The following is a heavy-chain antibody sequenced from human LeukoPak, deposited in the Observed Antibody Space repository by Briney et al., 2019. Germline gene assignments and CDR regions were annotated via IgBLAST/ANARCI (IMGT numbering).Heavy chain of an antibody. Sequence: GGSLRLSCAASGLTFSSYAMHWVRQAPGKGLEWVAVISYDGSNKYYADSVKGRFTISRDNSKNTLYLQMNSLRAEDTAVYYCAKGYSSGWSEGFLDYWGQGTLVTVSS. J-gene: IGHJ4*02. D-gene: IGHD6-19*01. CDR2: ISYDGSNK. CDR1: GLTFSSYA. CDR3: AKGYSSGWSEGFLDY. V-gene: IGHV3-30*04.